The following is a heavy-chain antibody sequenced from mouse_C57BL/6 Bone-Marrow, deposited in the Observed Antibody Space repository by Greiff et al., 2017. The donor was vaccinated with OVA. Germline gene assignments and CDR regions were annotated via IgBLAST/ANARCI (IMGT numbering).Heavy chain of an antibody. V-gene: IGHV1-78*01. Sequence: QVQLQQSDAELVKPGASVKISCKVSGYTFTDHSIHWLKQRPEQGLEWIGYIYPRDGSTKYNEKFKGKATLTADKSYSTAYMQLNSLTSEDSAVYFCARLYYYGSSLDYWGQGTTLTVSS. CDR3: ARLYYYGSSLDY. D-gene: IGHD1-1*01. CDR2: IYPRDGST. J-gene: IGHJ2*01. CDR1: GYTFTDHS.